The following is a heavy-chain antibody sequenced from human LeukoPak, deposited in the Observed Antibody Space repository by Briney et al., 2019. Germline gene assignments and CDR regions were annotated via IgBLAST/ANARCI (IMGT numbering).Heavy chain of an antibody. CDR3: ATDKSYFDSRSHQGFDY. J-gene: IGHJ4*02. CDR2: ITHDGGNR. Sequence: PGTSLRLSCAAFGSTFSIYAMHWVRQAPGKGLEWVAVITHDGGNRYYADSVKGRFTISRDNSKSTLYLQMSSLRAEDTAVYYCATDKSYFDSRSHQGFDYWGQGTLVTVSS. D-gene: IGHD3-10*01. CDR1: GSTFSIYA. V-gene: IGHV3-30*15.